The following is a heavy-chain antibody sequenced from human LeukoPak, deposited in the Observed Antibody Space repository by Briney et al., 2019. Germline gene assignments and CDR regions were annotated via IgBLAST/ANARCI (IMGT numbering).Heavy chain of an antibody. V-gene: IGHV4-39*01. J-gene: IGHJ4*02. CDR1: GGSISSSSYY. CDR2: IYYSGST. D-gene: IGHD4-23*01. Sequence: PSETLSLTCTVSGGSISSSSYYWGWIRQPPGKGLEWIGSIYYSGSTYYNPSLKSRVTISVDTSKNQFSLKLSSVTAADTAVYYCARLAYGDKTDYWGQGTLGTVSS. CDR3: ARLAYGDKTDY.